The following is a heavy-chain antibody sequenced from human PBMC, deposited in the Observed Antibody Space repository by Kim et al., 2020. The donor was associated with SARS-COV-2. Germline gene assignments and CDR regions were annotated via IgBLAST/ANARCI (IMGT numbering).Heavy chain of an antibody. CDR2: INPNSGGT. CDR1: GYTFTGYY. V-gene: IGHV1-2*02. CDR3: ARDPTGDELEHDPFDS. D-gene: IGHD1-1*01. J-gene: IGHJ4*02. Sequence: ASVKVSCKASGYTFTGYYMHWVRQAPGQGLEWMGWINPNSGGTNYAQKFQGRVTMTRDTSISTAYMELSRLRSDDTAVYYCARDPTGDELEHDPFDSWGQGTLVTVSS.